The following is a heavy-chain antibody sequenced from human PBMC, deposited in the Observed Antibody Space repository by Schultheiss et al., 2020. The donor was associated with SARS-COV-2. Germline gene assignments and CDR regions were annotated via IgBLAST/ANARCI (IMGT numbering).Heavy chain of an antibody. CDR1: GGSISSCY. CDR2: IYYSGST. D-gene: IGHD6-19*01. V-gene: IGHV4-59*01. Sequence: SETLSLTCTVSGGSISSCYWSWIRQPPGKGLEWIGYIYYSGSTNYNPSLKSRVTISVDTSKNQFSLKLTSVTAADTAVYYCARESYPEWLVRGYYFDYWGQGTLVTVSS. J-gene: IGHJ4*02. CDR3: ARESYPEWLVRGYYFDY.